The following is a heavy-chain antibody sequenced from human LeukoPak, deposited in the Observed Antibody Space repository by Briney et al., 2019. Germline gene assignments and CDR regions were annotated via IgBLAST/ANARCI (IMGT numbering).Heavy chain of an antibody. Sequence: GGSLRLSCAASGFTFDDYAMHWVRQAPGKGLEWVSGISWNSGSIGYADSVKGRFTISRDNAKNSLYLQMNSLRAEDTALYYCAKDTGYFDWLGYGFDIWGQGTMVTVSS. D-gene: IGHD3-9*01. CDR3: AKDTGYFDWLGYGFDI. CDR2: ISWNSGSI. CDR1: GFTFDDYA. V-gene: IGHV3-9*01. J-gene: IGHJ3*02.